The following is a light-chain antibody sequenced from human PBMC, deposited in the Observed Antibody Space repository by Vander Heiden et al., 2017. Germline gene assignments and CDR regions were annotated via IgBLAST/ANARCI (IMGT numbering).Light chain of an antibody. Sequence: QAGLTHPPSVSKGLRQTATLTCTGNSNNVGNQGAAWLQQHQGHPPKLLSYRNNNRPSGISERLSASRSGNTAPLTITGLQPEDEADYYCSAWDSSLSAWVFGGGTKLTVL. V-gene: IGLV10-54*01. CDR2: RNN. CDR3: SAWDSSLSAWV. CDR1: SNNVGNQG. J-gene: IGLJ3*02.